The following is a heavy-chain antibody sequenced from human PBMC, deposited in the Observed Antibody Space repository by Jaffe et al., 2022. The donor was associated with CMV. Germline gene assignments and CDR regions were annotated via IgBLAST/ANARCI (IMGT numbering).Heavy chain of an antibody. CDR2: INHSGST. D-gene: IGHD2-8*01. J-gene: IGHJ4*02. Sequence: QVQLQQWGAGLLKPSETLSLTCAVYGGSFSGYYWSWIRQPPGKGLEWIGEINHSGSTNYNPSLKSRVTISVDTSKNQFSLKLSSVTAADTAVYYCARYSEGYCTNGVCYRAGYYFDYWGQGTLVTVSS. CDR1: GGSFSGYY. V-gene: IGHV4-34*01. CDR3: ARYSEGYCTNGVCYRAGYYFDY.